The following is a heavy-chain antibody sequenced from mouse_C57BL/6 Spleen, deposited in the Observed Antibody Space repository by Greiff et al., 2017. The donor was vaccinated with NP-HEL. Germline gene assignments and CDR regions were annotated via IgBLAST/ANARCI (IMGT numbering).Heavy chain of an antibody. Sequence: DVMLVESGGDLVKPGGSLKLSCAASGFTFSSYGMSWVRQTPDKRLEWVATISSGGSYTYYPDSVKGRFTISRDNATNTQYLQLSSLKSEDTAMYNCARDLGDYFDYWGKGTTLTVSS. CDR3: ARDLGDYFDY. CDR2: ISSGGSYT. V-gene: IGHV5-6*02. CDR1: GFTFSSYG. D-gene: IGHD3-3*01. J-gene: IGHJ2*01.